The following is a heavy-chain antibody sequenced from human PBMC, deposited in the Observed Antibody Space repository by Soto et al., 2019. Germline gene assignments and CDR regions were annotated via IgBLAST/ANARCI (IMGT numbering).Heavy chain of an antibody. D-gene: IGHD6-13*01. CDR3: ARVPAAAGTRWFDP. CDR2: INHSGST. Sequence: PSETLSLTCTVSGGSISSSSYYWSWIRQPPGKGLEWIGEINHSGSTNYNPSLKSRVTISVDTSKNQFSLKLSSVTAADTAVYHCARVPAAAGTRWFDPWGQGTLVTVSS. J-gene: IGHJ5*02. CDR1: GGSISSSSYY. V-gene: IGHV4-39*07.